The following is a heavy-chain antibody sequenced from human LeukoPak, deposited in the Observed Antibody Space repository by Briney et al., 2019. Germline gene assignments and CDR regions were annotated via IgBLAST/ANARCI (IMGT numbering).Heavy chain of an antibody. CDR1: GDSVSSNSAA. CDR3: ARVSSSWSPSLSVTHYFDS. V-gene: IGHV6-1*01. Sequence: SQTLSLTCAISGDSVSSNSAAWNWIRQSPSRGLEWLGRAYYRFKWYSDFAVSVKSRIAIIPDTSKNQFSLQLTSVTPEDTAVYYCARVSSSWSPSLSVTHYFDSWGQGALVTVSS. J-gene: IGHJ4*02. CDR2: AYYRFKWYS. D-gene: IGHD6-6*01.